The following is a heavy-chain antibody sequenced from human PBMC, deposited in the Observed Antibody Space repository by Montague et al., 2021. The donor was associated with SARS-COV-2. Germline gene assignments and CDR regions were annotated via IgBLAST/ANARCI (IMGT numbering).Heavy chain of an antibody. Sequence: SETLSLTCAVYGGSFSGYYWSWIRQPPGKGLEWIGEINHSGSTNYNPSLKSRVTISVDTFKNQFSLKLSSVTAADTAVYYCARTLHDYIWGSYRSPYWFDPWGQGTLVTVSS. D-gene: IGHD3-16*02. V-gene: IGHV4-34*01. J-gene: IGHJ5*02. CDR3: ARTLHDYIWGSYRSPYWFDP. CDR2: INHSGST. CDR1: GGSFSGYY.